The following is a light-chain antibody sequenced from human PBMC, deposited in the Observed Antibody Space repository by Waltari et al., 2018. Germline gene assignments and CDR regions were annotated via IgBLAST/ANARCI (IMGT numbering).Light chain of an antibody. CDR1: QSVLYDSNNKNN. J-gene: IGKJ1*01. CDR3: QQYYSILRT. CDR2: WAS. V-gene: IGKV4-1*01. Sequence: DIVMTQSPDSLSVSLGERATINCKSSQSVLYDSNNKNNLAWYQQKPGQPPKLLIYWASTRESGVLCRFSGSGSGTDFTLTISSLQAEDVATYYCQQYYSILRTFGQGTKVEIK.